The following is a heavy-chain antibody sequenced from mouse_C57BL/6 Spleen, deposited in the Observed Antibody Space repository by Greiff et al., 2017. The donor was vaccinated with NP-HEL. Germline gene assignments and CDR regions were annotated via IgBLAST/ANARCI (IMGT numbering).Heavy chain of an antibody. CDR2: IYPGDGDI. CDR1: GSAFGSSW. J-gene: IGHJ2*01. V-gene: IGHV1-82*01. Sequence: QVQLQQSGPELVKPGAPGKISCKASGSAFGSSWMNWVKQRPGKGLEWIGRIYPGDGDINYNGKFKGKATLTAYKSSSTAYMQLSSLTSEDSAVYFCARGAYWGQGTTRTVSS. CDR3: ARGAY.